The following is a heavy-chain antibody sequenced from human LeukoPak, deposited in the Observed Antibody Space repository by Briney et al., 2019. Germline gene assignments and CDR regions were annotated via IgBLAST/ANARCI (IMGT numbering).Heavy chain of an antibody. D-gene: IGHD3-10*01. V-gene: IGHV3-33*01. J-gene: IGHJ3*02. Sequence: PGGSLRLSCAATGFTFSTYGMHWVRQAPGKGLEWVAVIWSDGNNKFYADSVKGRFTFSRDNSRNTLSLQMNSLRAEDTAVYYCVRDFVIGHDAFDIWGQGTMVTVSS. CDR3: VRDFVIGHDAFDI. CDR1: GFTFSTYG. CDR2: IWSDGNNK.